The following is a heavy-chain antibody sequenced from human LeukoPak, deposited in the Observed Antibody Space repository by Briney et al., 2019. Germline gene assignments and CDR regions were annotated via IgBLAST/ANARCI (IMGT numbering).Heavy chain of an antibody. CDR1: GFTFSSYE. CDR3: ASTGGYGSGTYDYYYFGMDV. Sequence: GGSLRLSCAASGFTFSSYEMTWVRQAPGKGLEWVAYITSSGRIIYYADSVKGRFTISRDNAKNSLYLQMNSLRAEDTAVYYCASTGGYGSGTYDYYYFGMDVWGQGTTVTVSS. CDR2: ITSSGRII. J-gene: IGHJ6*02. V-gene: IGHV3-48*03. D-gene: IGHD3-10*01.